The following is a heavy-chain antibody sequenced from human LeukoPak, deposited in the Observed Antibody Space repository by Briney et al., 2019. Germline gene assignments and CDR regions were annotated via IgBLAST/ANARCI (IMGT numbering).Heavy chain of an antibody. D-gene: IGHD2-2*01. Sequence: ASVKVSCKPSANTFTGLTIHRERQAPGQVLEWMGWINPNSGGTNCALKFQGRVTITRDTSISRAYLQLTSRRSALKAVYYCPRRLSCSIASCSLRLDINLDKRGHGPLVTVSS. CDR3: PRRLSCSIASCSLRLDINLDK. J-gene: IGHJ4*01. V-gene: IGHV1-2*02. CDR2: INPNSGGT. CDR1: ANTFTGLT.